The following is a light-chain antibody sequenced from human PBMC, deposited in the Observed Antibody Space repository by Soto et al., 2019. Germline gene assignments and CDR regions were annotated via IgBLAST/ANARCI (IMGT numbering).Light chain of an antibody. CDR2: EAS. Sequence: DIQMTQSPSTLSASIGDRVTITCMASQSINRRVAWYQQKPGKAPNLLSYEASTLESGVPARVSGSGSGTDFTLTSSCLQSEDFATYYCQQYYSYPRTFGQGTKVDIK. CDR3: QQYYSYPRT. V-gene: IGKV1-5*01. CDR1: QSINRR. J-gene: IGKJ1*01.